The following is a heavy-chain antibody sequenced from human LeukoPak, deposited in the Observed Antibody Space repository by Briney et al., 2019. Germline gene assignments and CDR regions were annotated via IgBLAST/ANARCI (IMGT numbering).Heavy chain of an antibody. D-gene: IGHD3-10*01. V-gene: IGHV3-11*06. CDR1: GSTFSDYS. J-gene: IGHJ6*04. CDR3: ARVGSGLDV. CDR2: ISLSSSYT. Sequence: GGSLRLSCAASGSTFSDYSMAWIRQAPGKGLEWLSYISLSSSYTNYADSVKGRFTVSRDNTKNSLDLQMNSLRAEDTALYFCARVGSGLDVWGNGTAVTVSS.